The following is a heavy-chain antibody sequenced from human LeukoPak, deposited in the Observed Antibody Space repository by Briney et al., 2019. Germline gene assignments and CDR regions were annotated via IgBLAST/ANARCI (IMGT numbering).Heavy chain of an antibody. V-gene: IGHV1-46*01. CDR2: INPSGGST. D-gene: IGHD3-22*01. CDR1: GYTFTSYY. CDR3: ARDLGPSQYYYDSSGYYAFDI. J-gene: IGHJ3*02. Sequence: ASVKVSCKASGYTFTSYYMHWVRQAPGQGLEWVGIINPSGGSTSYAQKFQGRVTMTRDTSTSTVYMELSSLRSEDTAVYYCARDLGPSQYYYDSSGYYAFDIWGQGTMVTVSS.